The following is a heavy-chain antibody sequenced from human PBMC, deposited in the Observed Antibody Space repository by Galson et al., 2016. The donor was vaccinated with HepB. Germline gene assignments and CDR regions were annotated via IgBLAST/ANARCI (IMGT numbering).Heavy chain of an antibody. V-gene: IGHV4-61*02. D-gene: IGHD3-16*01. CDR3: ARLRHPWGGRLDY. CDR1: GGVISSGLYY. J-gene: IGHJ4*02. CDR2: IYTNGST. Sequence: TLSLTCTVSGGVISSGLYYWSWIRQPAGKGLEWIGRIYTNGSTNYNPSLKSRVTISVDTSKNQFSLKLSSVTAADTAVYYCARLRHPWGGRLDYWGQGTLVAVSS.